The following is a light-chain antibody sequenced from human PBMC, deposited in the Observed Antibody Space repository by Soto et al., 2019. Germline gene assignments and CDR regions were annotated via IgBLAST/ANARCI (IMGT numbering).Light chain of an antibody. CDR1: SSDVGGYNY. Sequence: QSALTQPASVSGSPGQSITISCTGTSSDVGGYNYVSWYQQHPGKAPKLMIYEVSNRPSGVSNRFSGSKSGNTASLTISGLQAEDEADYYCKSYAGSDPYVFGSGTKVTVL. J-gene: IGLJ1*01. CDR3: KSYAGSDPYV. CDR2: EVS. V-gene: IGLV2-14*01.